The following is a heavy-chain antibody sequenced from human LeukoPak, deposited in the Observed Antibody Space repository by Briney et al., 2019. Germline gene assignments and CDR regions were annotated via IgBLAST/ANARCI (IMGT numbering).Heavy chain of an antibody. CDR1: GFTFSSYS. CDR2: ISSSSSYI. J-gene: IGHJ4*02. V-gene: IGHV3-21*01. Sequence: GGSLRLSCAASGFTFSSYSMNWVRQAPGKGLEWVSSISSSSSYIYYADSVKGRFTISRDNAKNSLYLQMNSLRAEDTAVYYCAGGEVYYDSSGYLSDYWGQGTLVTVSS. D-gene: IGHD3-22*01. CDR3: AGGEVYYDSSGYLSDY.